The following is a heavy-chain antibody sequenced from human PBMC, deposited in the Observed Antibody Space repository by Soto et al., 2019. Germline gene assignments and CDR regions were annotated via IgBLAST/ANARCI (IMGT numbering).Heavy chain of an antibody. D-gene: IGHD3-22*01. J-gene: IGHJ4*02. Sequence: PGGSLRLSCAASGFTVSSNYMSWVRQAPGKGLEWVSVIYTGGTTYYADSVKGRFTISRDNSKNTLYLQMNSLRAEDTAVYYCARAPGYYYDTTFGPYSFDYWGQGTLVTVSS. V-gene: IGHV3-53*01. CDR2: IYTGGTT. CDR1: GFTVSSNY. CDR3: ARAPGYYYDTTFGPYSFDY.